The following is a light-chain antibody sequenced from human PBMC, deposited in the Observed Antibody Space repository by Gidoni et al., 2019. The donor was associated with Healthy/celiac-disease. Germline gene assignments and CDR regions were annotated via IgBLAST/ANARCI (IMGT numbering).Light chain of an antibody. V-gene: IGKV3-20*01. CDR3: QQYGSSPET. CDR1: QRVSSSY. CDR2: GAS. J-gene: IGKJ2*01. Sequence: DSVLTQSPGTLSLSPGERATLSCRASQRVSSSYLAWYQQKPGQAPRLLIYGASSRATGIPDRFSGSGSGTDFTLTISRLEPEDFAVYYCQQYGSSPETFGQWPKLAIK.